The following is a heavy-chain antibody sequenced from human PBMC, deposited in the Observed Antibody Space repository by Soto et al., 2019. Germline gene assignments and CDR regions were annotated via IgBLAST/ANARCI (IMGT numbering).Heavy chain of an antibody. CDR2: IHYSGSI. D-gene: IGHD1-1*01. CDR3: VREDDGGDSDYYGLDV. J-gene: IGHJ6*02. V-gene: IGHV4-30-4*01. Sequence: QIQLQQSGPGLVKPSQTLSLTCSVSGGSISGDYDHWTWIRQSPGQGLEWIGYIHYSGSILYNPSFKSRIIMSVDTSKNQSSLQLSSVTASDTAVYFCVREDDGGDSDYYGLDVWGPGTTVTVSS. CDR1: GGSISGDYDH.